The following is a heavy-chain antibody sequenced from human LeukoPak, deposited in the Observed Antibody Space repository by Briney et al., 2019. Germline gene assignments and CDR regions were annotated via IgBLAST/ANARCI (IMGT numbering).Heavy chain of an antibody. V-gene: IGHV4-59*08. CDR2: IYYSGST. D-gene: IGHD4-17*01. CDR1: GGSISSYY. Sequence: PSETLSLTCTVYGGSISSYYWSWIRQPPGKGLEWIGYIYYSGSTNYNPSLKSRVTISVDTSKDQFSLKLSSVTAADTAVYYCAGPLLTTVTTGAFDIWGQGTMVTVSS. J-gene: IGHJ3*02. CDR3: AGPLLTTVTTGAFDI.